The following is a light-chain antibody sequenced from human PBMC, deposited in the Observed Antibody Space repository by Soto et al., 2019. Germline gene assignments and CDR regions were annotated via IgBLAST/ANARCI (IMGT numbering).Light chain of an antibody. Sequence: QPVLTQPPSLSGTPGQTVTISCIGSRSNIGSAIVHWYQQLPGTAPKHLIYMNNQRPSGVPDRFSGSKSGTSASLAITRLQPEDEADYYCQSYDSSLALARVFGTGTKVTVL. CDR2: MNN. CDR3: QSYDSSLALARV. CDR1: RSNIGSAI. J-gene: IGLJ1*01. V-gene: IGLV1-44*01.